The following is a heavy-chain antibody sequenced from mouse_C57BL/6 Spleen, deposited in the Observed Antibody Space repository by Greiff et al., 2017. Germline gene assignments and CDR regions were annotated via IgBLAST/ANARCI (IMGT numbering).Heavy chain of an antibody. CDR1: GYAFTNYL. CDR2: INPGSGGT. Sequence: QVQLQQSGAELVRPGTSVKVSCKASGYAFTNYLIEWVKQRPGQGLEWIGVINPGSGGTNYNEKFKGKATLTADKSSSTAYMQLSSLTSEDSAVYFCARDYYGNYYNAMDYWGQGTSVTVSS. V-gene: IGHV1-54*01. J-gene: IGHJ4*01. D-gene: IGHD2-1*01. CDR3: ARDYYGNYYNAMDY.